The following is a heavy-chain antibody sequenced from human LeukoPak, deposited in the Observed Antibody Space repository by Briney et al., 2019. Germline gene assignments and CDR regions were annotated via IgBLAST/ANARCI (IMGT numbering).Heavy chain of an antibody. CDR2: ISTYNGNT. V-gene: IGHV1-18*01. Sequence: GASVKVSCKASGCTFTSYGITWVRQAPGQGLEWMGWISTYNGNTNYAQNLQGRVTMTTDTSTSTAYMDLRSLRSDDTAVYYCARGRGSTSRYWGQGTLVTVSS. D-gene: IGHD5-12*01. CDR1: GCTFTSYG. J-gene: IGHJ4*02. CDR3: ARGRGSTSRY.